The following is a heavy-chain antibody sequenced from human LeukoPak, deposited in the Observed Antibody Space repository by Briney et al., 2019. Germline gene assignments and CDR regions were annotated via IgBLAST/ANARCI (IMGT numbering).Heavy chain of an antibody. J-gene: IGHJ4*02. V-gene: IGHV3-23*01. CDR3: AKDTRPYSSGWPTHFDY. Sequence: GGSLRLSCAASGFTFSSYAMSWVRQAPGKGLEWLSAISGSGGSTYYADSVKGRFTISRDNSKNTLYLQMNSLRAEDTAVYYCAKDTRPYSSGWPTHFDYWGQGTLVTVSS. CDR1: GFTFSSYA. CDR2: ISGSGGST. D-gene: IGHD6-19*01.